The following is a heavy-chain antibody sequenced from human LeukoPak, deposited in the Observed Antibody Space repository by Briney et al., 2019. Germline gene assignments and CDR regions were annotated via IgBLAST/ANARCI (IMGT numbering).Heavy chain of an antibody. Sequence: PGGSLRLSCAASGFTFSSNYMSWVRQAPGKGLEWVSVIYSGGSTYYADSVKGRFTISRHDSKNTLSLQMNSLRAEDTAVYYCARAAYYYDSSGSRAFDIWGQGTMVTVSS. CDR1: GFTFSSNY. J-gene: IGHJ3*02. V-gene: IGHV3-53*04. CDR2: IYSGGST. CDR3: ARAAYYYDSSGSRAFDI. D-gene: IGHD3-22*01.